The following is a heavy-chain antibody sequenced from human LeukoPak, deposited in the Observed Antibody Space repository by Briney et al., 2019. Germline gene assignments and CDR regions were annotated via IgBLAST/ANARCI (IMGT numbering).Heavy chain of an antibody. CDR3: ARDNYNWGNDY. Sequence: ASVKVSCKASTYTFTDYYMHWVRQAPGQGLEWMGWINPNSGGTYYAQKSQGRVTMTRDTSISTAYMDLSRLTSDDTAVYYCARDNYNWGNDYWGQGTLVTVSS. J-gene: IGHJ4*02. CDR1: TYTFTDYY. V-gene: IGHV1-2*02. CDR2: INPNSGGT. D-gene: IGHD3-16*01.